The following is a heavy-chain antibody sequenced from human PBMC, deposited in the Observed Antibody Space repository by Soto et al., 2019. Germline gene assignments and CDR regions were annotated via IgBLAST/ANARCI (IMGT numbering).Heavy chain of an antibody. CDR3: AREGMSCSGGSCYSYYYGMDV. Sequence: PGGSLRLSCAASGFTFSSYWMHWVRQAPGKGLVWVSRINSDGSSTSYADSVKGRFTISRDNAKNTLYLQMNSLRAEDTAVYYCAREGMSCSGGSCYSYYYGMDVWGQGTTVT. CDR2: INSDGSST. CDR1: GFTFSSYW. D-gene: IGHD2-15*01. V-gene: IGHV3-74*01. J-gene: IGHJ6*02.